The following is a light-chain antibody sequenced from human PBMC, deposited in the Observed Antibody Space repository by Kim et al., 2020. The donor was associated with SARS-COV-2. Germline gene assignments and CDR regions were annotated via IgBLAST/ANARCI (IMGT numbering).Light chain of an antibody. V-gene: IGLV3-19*01. J-gene: IGLJ2*01. CDR1: SLRSYY. Sequence: SSELTEDPAVSVALGQTVRITCQGDSLRSYYATWYQQKPGQAPILLIYGKNNRHSGIPDRFSGSSSGNTASLTITGTQAGDEADYYCNSRDTNDIVLFGG. CDR2: GKN. CDR3: NSRDTNDIVL.